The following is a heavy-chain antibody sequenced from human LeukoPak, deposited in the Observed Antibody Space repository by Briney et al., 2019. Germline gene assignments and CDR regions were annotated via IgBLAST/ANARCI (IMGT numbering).Heavy chain of an antibody. J-gene: IGHJ3*02. V-gene: IGHV1-8*01. Sequence: ASVKVSCKPSGYTFTSYDINWVRQATGQGLEWMGWMNPNSGNTGYAQKFQGRVTMTRNTSISTAYMELSSLRSEDTAVYYCARADGGAHAFDIWGQGTMVTVSS. CDR2: MNPNSGNT. CDR1: GYTFTSYD. D-gene: IGHD4-23*01. CDR3: ARADGGAHAFDI.